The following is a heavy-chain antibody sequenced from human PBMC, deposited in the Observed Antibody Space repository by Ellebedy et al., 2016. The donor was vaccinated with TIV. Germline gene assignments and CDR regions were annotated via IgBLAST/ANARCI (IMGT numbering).Heavy chain of an antibody. V-gene: IGHV4-39*07. CDR1: GGSISSGSYY. Sequence: GSLRLSCTVSGGSISSGSYYWGWIRQPPGKGLEWIGNIYDSGATYYNPSLKSRVTISADTSKSQFSLRLSSVTAADTAVYYCAGGKYSYGWSFNYWGQGTLVTVSS. CDR3: AGGKYSYGWSFNY. J-gene: IGHJ4*02. D-gene: IGHD5-18*01. CDR2: IYDSGAT.